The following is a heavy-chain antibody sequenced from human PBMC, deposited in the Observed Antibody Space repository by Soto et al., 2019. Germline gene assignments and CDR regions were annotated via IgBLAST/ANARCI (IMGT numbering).Heavy chain of an antibody. J-gene: IGHJ6*02. D-gene: IGHD3-10*01. CDR3: ARHGRITMVRGGSMVYGMDV. Sequence: PGESLKISCKGSGYSFTSYWIGWVRQMPGKGLEWMGIIYPGDSDTRYSPPFQGQVTISADKSISTAYLQWSSLKASDTAMYYCARHGRITMVRGGSMVYGMDVWGQGTTVTVSS. CDR2: IYPGDSDT. CDR1: GYSFTSYW. V-gene: IGHV5-51*01.